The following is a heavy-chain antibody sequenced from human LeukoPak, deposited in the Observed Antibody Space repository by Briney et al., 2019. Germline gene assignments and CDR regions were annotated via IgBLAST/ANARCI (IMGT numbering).Heavy chain of an antibody. D-gene: IGHD3-3*01. CDR2: IKQDRSEK. Sequence: GGSLRLSCAASGFTFSNYWMSWVRQAPGKGLELVANIKQDRSEKYYVDSVKGRFTISRDNAKNSLYLQMNSLRAEDTAVYYCARLREIPVFGVVTKSTSYFDYWGQGTLVTVSS. CDR3: ARLREIPVFGVVTKSTSYFDY. CDR1: GFTFSNYW. J-gene: IGHJ4*02. V-gene: IGHV3-7*01.